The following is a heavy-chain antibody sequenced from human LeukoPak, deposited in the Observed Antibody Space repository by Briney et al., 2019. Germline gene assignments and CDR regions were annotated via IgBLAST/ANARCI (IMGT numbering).Heavy chain of an antibody. J-gene: IGHJ4*02. CDR3: ARTYCSGGSCHFDY. Sequence: SDTLTLPCTVSGGSIRSYYWRWIRQPPGKGLEWMGYIFYSGSTDSNPSLKSRVTISVDTSKNQFSLKLSSVTAADTAVYYCARTYCSGGSCHFDYWGQGALVTVSS. D-gene: IGHD2-15*01. V-gene: IGHV4-59*08. CDR1: GGSIRSYY. CDR2: IFYSGST.